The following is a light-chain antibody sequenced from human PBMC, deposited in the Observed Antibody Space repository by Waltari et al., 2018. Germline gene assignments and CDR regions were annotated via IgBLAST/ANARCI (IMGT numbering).Light chain of an antibody. CDR1: QSISSY. CDR2: GAS. V-gene: IGKV1-39*01. Sequence: DIQMTQSPSSLSASVGDRVTITCRASQSISSYLNWYQQKPGKAPKLLIYGASSLRGGAPSRFSGSRSGTDFTLTISSLQPEDCASYDCQQTYSSPLTFGPGTKLDIK. J-gene: IGKJ3*01. CDR3: QQTYSSPLT.